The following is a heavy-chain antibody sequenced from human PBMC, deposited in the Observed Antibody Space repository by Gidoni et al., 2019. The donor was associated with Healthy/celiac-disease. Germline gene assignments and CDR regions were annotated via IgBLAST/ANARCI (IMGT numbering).Heavy chain of an antibody. Sequence: EVQLVESGGGLVQPGGSLRLSCAASGFTVSSNYMSWVRQAPGKGLEWVSVIYSGGSTYYADSVKGRFTISRDNSKNTLYLQMNSLRAEDTAVYYCASLGGAAGSGQLDYWGQGTLVTVSS. V-gene: IGHV3-66*02. CDR2: IYSGGST. CDR3: ASLGGAAGSGQLDY. J-gene: IGHJ4*02. CDR1: GFTVSSNY. D-gene: IGHD6-13*01.